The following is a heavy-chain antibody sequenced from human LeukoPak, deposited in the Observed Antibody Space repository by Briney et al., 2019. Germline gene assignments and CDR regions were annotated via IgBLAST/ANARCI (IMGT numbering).Heavy chain of an antibody. CDR1: GGSISSYY. V-gene: IGHV4-59*08. J-gene: IGHJ3*02. D-gene: IGHD1/OR15-1a*01. Sequence: SETLSLTCAVSGGSISSYYWSWIRQSPGKGLEWIAYIYHSGNTNYNPSFKSRVTISVDTSKNQFSLKLTSVAAADTAIYYCARQLSGTAAFDIWGQGTMVTVSS. CDR2: IYHSGNT. CDR3: ARQLSGTAAFDI.